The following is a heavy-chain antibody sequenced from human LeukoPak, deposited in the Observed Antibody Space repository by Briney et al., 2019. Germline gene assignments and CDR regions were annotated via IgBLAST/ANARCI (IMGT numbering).Heavy chain of an antibody. V-gene: IGHV3-20*04. Sequence: GGSLRLSCAASGFTFNDYGMSWVRQAPGKGLEWVSGINWNGGSTGYADSVKGRFTISRDNAKNSLYLQMNSLRAEDTALYYCARGTLKAAATDFDYWGQGTLVTVSP. CDR3: ARGTLKAAATDFDY. CDR1: GFTFNDYG. CDR2: INWNGGST. J-gene: IGHJ4*02. D-gene: IGHD6-13*01.